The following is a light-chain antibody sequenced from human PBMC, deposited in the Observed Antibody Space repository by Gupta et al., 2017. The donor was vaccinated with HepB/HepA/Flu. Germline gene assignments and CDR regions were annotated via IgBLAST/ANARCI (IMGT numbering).Light chain of an antibody. CDR3: GQCTHWPPNT. J-gene: IGKJ3*01. CDR2: QVS. V-gene: IGKV2-30*01. Sequence: DVVMTQFPLSLPVTLGQPASISCRSSHSLVDSDGITYLNWFQQRQGQSPRRLIYQVSNRDAGVLDRLSGSGAGKDYTLKISRGEEEDVGNYFFGQCTHWPPNTFGHGTKVDI. CDR1: HSLVDSDGITY.